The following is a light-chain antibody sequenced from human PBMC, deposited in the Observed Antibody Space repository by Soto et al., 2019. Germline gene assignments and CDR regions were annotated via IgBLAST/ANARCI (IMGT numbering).Light chain of an antibody. CDR1: QTISSDY. V-gene: IGKV3-20*01. CDR3: QSYGSSPT. CDR2: GAA. J-gene: IGKJ1*01. Sequence: EILLTQSPGTLSLSPGXRATLSCRASQTISSDYLAWYQQKPGQAPRLLIFGAATRAADIPDRFSGSGSGTDFTLTISRLEPEDFAVYYCQSYGSSPTFGQGTKVDIK.